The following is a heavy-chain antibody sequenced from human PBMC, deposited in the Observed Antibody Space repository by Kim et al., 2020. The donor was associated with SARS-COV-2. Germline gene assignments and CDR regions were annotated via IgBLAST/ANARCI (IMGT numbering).Heavy chain of an antibody. Sequence: KYYVESLKGRFTISRDSAKNSLYLQMNSLRAEDTAVYYCARLYSSSWYFDYWGQGTLVTVSS. CDR3: ARLYSSSWYFDY. D-gene: IGHD6-13*01. V-gene: IGHV3-7*03. J-gene: IGHJ4*02. CDR2: K.